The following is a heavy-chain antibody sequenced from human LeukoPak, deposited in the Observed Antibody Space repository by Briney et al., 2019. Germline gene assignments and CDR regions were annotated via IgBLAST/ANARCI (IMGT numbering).Heavy chain of an antibody. V-gene: IGHV1-69*04. CDR3: ARGRGGYDFDY. J-gene: IGHJ4*02. D-gene: IGHD5-12*01. CDR2: IIPIFGIA. Sequence: SVKVSCKASGGTFSSYAISWVRQAPGQGLEWMGRIIPIFGIANYAQKFQGRVTITADKSTSTAYMELSSLRSEDAAVYYCARGRGGYDFDYWGQGTLVTVSS. CDR1: GGTFSSYA.